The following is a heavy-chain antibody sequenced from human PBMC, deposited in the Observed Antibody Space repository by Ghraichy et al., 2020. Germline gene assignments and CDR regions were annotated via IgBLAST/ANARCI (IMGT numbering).Heavy chain of an antibody. CDR1: GFTFSNYS. V-gene: IGHV3-21*01. CDR2: ISSRSTYI. Sequence: GGSLRLSCAASGFTFSNYSMNWVRQAPGKGLEWVSSISSRSTYIYYADSVKGRFTISRDNAKSSLYLQMNSLRAEDTAVYYCATGRESYDYHYGMDVWGQKTTVTVSS. CDR3: ATGRESYDYHYGMDV. J-gene: IGHJ6*02.